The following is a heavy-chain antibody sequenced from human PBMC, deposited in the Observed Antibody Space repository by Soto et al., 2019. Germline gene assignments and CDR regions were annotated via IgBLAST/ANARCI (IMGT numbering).Heavy chain of an antibody. CDR1: GFTFSDYY. V-gene: IGHV3-11*01. Sequence: QVQLVESGGGLVKPGGSLRLSCAASGFTFSDYYMSWIRQAPGKGLEWVSYISSSGSTIYYADSVKGRFTISRDNAKNSLYMQMNSLRADDTAVYYCARDGLPPWGPRSLGAFDIWGQGTMVTVSS. CDR2: ISSSGSTI. D-gene: IGHD3-16*01. CDR3: ARDGLPPWGPRSLGAFDI. J-gene: IGHJ3*02.